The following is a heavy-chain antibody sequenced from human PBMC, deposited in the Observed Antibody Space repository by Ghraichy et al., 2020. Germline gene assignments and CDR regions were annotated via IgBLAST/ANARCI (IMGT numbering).Heavy chain of an antibody. CDR2: ISSSSSTI. Sequence: LSLTCAASGFTFSSYSMNWVRQAPGKGLEWVSYISSSSSTIYYADSVKGRFTISRDNAKNSLYLQMNSLRDEDTAVYYCARAGYCSSTSCHYYYYGMDVSGQGTTVTVSS. CDR3: ARAGYCSSTSCHYYYYGMDV. D-gene: IGHD2-2*01. J-gene: IGHJ6*02. CDR1: GFTFSSYS. V-gene: IGHV3-48*02.